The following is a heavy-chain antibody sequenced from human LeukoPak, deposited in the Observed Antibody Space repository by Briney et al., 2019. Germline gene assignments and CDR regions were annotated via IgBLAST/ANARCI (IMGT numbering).Heavy chain of an antibody. CDR1: GFTFSSYS. V-gene: IGHV3-21*01. CDR3: ARGDAYALNF. Sequence: GGSPRLSCAASGFTFSSYSMNWVRQAPGKGLEWVSSISSSSSYIYYADSVKSRFTISRDNAKNSLYLQMNSLRAEDTAVYSCARGDAYALNFWGQGTLVTVSS. CDR2: ISSSSSYI. D-gene: IGHD2-2*01. J-gene: IGHJ4*02.